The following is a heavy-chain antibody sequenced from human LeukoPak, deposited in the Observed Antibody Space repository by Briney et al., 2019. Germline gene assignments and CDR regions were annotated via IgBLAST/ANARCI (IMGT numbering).Heavy chain of an antibody. CDR1: GGSITSISYY. D-gene: IGHD6-19*01. V-gene: IGHV4-39*01. J-gene: IGHJ4*02. CDR2: IYYSGST. CDR3: ARQDSSGWYFNDY. Sequence: PSETLSLTCTVSGGSITSISYYWGWIRQPPGKALEWIGSIYYSGSTYYNPSLKTRVTVSVDTSKNQFSLKLSSVTAADTAVYYCARQDSSGWYFNDYWGQGTLVTVSS.